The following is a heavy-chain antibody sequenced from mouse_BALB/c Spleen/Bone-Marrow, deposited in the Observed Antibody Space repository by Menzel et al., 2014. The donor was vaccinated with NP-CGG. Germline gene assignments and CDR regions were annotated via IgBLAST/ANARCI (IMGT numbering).Heavy chain of an antibody. J-gene: IGHJ4*01. CDR3: TRVITEVLATRAMEY. Sequence: VQLQQPGTVLARPGASVKMSCKASGYTFTSYWMHWVKQRPGQGLEWIGAIYPGNSDTSYNQKFKGKAKLTAVTYTSTANMELSSLTNEDSAVYYCTRVITEVLATRAMEYWGQGSSVTVSS. CDR2: IYPGNSDT. CDR1: GYTFTSYW. V-gene: IGHV1-5*01. D-gene: IGHD1-1*01.